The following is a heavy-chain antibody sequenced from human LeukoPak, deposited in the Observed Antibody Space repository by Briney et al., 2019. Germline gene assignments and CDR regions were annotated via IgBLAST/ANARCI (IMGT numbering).Heavy chain of an antibody. J-gene: IGHJ4*02. CDR1: GFTFSSYW. Sequence: GGSLRLSCAASGFTFSSYWMHWVRQAPGEGLVWVSRINSGGSSTSYADSVKCRFTISRDNDKNTLYLQMNSLRAEDTAVYYCARELETQKLVSWNDGYGYWGQGTLVTVSS. CDR3: ARELETQKLVSWNDGYGY. CDR2: INSGGSST. D-gene: IGHD6-13*01. V-gene: IGHV3-74*01.